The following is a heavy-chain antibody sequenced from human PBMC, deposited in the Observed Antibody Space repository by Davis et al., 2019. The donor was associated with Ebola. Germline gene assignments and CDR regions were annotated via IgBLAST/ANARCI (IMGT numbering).Heavy chain of an antibody. CDR2: INPSGGST. V-gene: IGHV1-46*01. D-gene: IGHD2-2*01. Sequence: AASVKVSCKASGHTFTSYYMNWVRQAPGQGLEWMGIINPSGGSTGFAQKFQGRLTMSRDTSASTVYMELSSLRSEDTAVYYCARRYCSSTSCLNNWFDPWGQGTLVTVSS. J-gene: IGHJ5*02. CDR3: ARRYCSSTSCLNNWFDP. CDR1: GHTFTSYY.